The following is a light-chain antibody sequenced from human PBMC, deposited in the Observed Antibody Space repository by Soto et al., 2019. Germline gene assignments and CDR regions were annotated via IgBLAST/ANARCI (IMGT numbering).Light chain of an antibody. CDR1: NIGSKS. Sequence: SYELAQSPSVSVAPGKTASIPCGGNNIGSKSVHWYQQKPGQAPVLVIFYDSDRPSGIPERFSGSNSGNTATLTISRVEAGDEADYYCQVWDSSSDHVVFGGGTQVTVL. CDR3: QVWDSSSDHVV. CDR2: YDS. V-gene: IGLV3-21*04. J-gene: IGLJ2*01.